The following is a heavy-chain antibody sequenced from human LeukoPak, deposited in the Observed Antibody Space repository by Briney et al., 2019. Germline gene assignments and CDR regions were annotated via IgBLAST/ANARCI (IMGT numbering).Heavy chain of an antibody. CDR2: INHSGST. V-gene: IGHV4-34*01. Sequence: PSETLSLTCAVYGGSFSGYYWSWIRQPPGKGLEWIGEINHSGSTNYNPSLKSRVTISVDTSKNQFSLKLGSVTAADTAVYYCARGLGGSGSYYNQVYFDYWGQGTLVTVSS. CDR3: ARGLGGSGSYYNQVYFDY. J-gene: IGHJ4*02. CDR1: GGSFSGYY. D-gene: IGHD3-10*01.